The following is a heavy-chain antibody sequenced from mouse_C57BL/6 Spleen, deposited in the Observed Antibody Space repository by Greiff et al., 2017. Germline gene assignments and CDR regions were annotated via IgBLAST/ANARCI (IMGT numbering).Heavy chain of an antibody. V-gene: IGHV1-80*01. Sequence: QVQLQQSGAELVKPGASVKISCKASGYAFSSYWMNWVKQRPGKGLEWIGQIYPGDGDTNSNGKFKGKATLTADKSSSTAYMQLSSLTSEDSAVYFCARDYYGSSSYAMDYWGQGTSVTVSS. D-gene: IGHD1-1*01. CDR2: IYPGDGDT. CDR1: GYAFSSYW. J-gene: IGHJ4*01. CDR3: ARDYYGSSSYAMDY.